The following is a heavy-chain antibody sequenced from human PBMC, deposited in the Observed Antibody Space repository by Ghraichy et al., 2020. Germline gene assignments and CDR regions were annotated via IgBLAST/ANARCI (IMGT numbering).Heavy chain of an antibody. V-gene: IGHV3-53*01. D-gene: IGHD4-17*01. J-gene: IGHJ1*01. CDR2: IYSGGGT. CDR1: GFTVSSNY. CDR3: ARGATVTTSPLAY. Sequence: LSLTCAASGFTVSSNYMNWVRQAPGKGLEWVSVIYSGGGTYYADSVKGRFTISRDISKNTLYLQMNSLRAEDTAVYYCARGATVTTSPLAYWGQGTLVTVSS.